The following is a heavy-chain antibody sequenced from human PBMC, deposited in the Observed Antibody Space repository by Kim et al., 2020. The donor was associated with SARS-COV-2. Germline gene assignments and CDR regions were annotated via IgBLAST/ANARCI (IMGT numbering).Heavy chain of an antibody. D-gene: IGHD1-26*01. V-gene: IGHV5-51*01. J-gene: IGHJ4*02. CDR3: ARQEGATRDFDY. Sequence: RYSPSFQGQVTISADEAISTAYLQWSSLKASDTAMYYCARQEGATRDFDYWGQGTLVTVSS.